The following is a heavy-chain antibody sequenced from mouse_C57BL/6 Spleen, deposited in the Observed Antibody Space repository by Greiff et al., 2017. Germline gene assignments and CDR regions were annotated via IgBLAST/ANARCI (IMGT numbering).Heavy chain of an antibody. CDR3: TRDSYYDYDRDYAIDY. CDR2: ISSGGDYI. J-gene: IGHJ4*01. V-gene: IGHV5-9-1*02. CDR1: GFTFSSYA. Sequence: EVNVVESGEGLVKPGGSLKLSCAASGFTFSSYALSLVRQTPEKRLEWVAYISSGGDYIYYADTVKGRFTISRDNARNTLYLQMSSLKSEDTAMYYCTRDSYYDYDRDYAIDYWGQGTSVTVSS. D-gene: IGHD2-4*01.